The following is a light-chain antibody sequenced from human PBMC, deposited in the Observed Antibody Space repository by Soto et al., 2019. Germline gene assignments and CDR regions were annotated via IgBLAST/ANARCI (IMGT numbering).Light chain of an antibody. J-gene: IGLJ2*01. CDR3: CSYAGSSTFDVV. V-gene: IGLV2-23*03. Sequence: ALTQPASVSGSPGQSITISCTGTSSDVGSYNLVSWYQQHPGKAPKLMIYEGSKRPSGVSNRFSGSKSGNTASLTISGLQAEEEADYYCCSYAGSSTFDVVFGGGTKVTVL. CDR2: EGS. CDR1: SSDVGSYNL.